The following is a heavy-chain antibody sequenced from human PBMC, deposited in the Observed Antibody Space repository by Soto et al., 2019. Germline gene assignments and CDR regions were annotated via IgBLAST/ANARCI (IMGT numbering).Heavy chain of an antibody. Sequence: EVQLVESGGGLVQPGRSLRLSCAASGFTFDDYAMHWVRQAPAKGLEWDSGISWNSGSIGYADSVKGRFTISRDNATNALYLQMNSLRAEDTALYYCAKDYSGAAAGTGYFQHWGKGTLVTVSS. CDR1: GFTFDDYA. CDR3: AKDYSGAAAGTGYFQH. V-gene: IGHV3-9*01. D-gene: IGHD6-13*01. J-gene: IGHJ1*01. CDR2: ISWNSGSI.